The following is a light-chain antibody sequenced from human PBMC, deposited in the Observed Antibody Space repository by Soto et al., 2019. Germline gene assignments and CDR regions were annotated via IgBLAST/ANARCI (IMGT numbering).Light chain of an antibody. CDR2: DVS. CDR3: QQRGDWPLT. V-gene: IGKV3-11*01. Sequence: EIVLTQSPATLYMSPGERATLSCRASQSVTNYLAWYQQKPGQAPRLLIYDVSNRASGIPARFSGSGSETDFTLTISSLEPEDFAVYYCQQRGDWPLTFGQGTRLEIK. J-gene: IGKJ5*01. CDR1: QSVTNY.